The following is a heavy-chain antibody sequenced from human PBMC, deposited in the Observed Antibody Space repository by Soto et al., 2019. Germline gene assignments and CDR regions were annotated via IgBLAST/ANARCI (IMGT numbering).Heavy chain of an antibody. V-gene: IGHV3-23*01. CDR2: ISGSGGST. CDR3: ARVILPHDYGGNLEYYFDY. D-gene: IGHD4-17*01. CDR1: GFTFSSYA. Sequence: PGGSLRLSCAASGFTFSSYAMSWVRQAPGKGLEWVSAISGSGGSTYYADSVKGRFTISRDNSKNTLYLQMNSLRSEDTAVYYCARVILPHDYGGNLEYYFDYWGQGTLVTVSS. J-gene: IGHJ4*02.